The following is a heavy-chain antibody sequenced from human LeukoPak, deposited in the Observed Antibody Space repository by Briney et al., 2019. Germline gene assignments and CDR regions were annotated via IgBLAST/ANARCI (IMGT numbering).Heavy chain of an antibody. CDR2: ISSYGSNK. V-gene: IGHV3-30-3*01. CDR3: AKEISSSSSWYGDDAFDI. CDR1: KFSFSVYT. D-gene: IGHD6-13*01. Sequence: GGSLRLSCAVSKFSFSVYTMHWVRQAPGKGLEWVALISSYGSNKYYAESVKGRFTISRDDSKNTVYLQMNSLRAEDTAVYYCAKEISSSSSWYGDDAFDIWGQGTMAIVSS. J-gene: IGHJ3*02.